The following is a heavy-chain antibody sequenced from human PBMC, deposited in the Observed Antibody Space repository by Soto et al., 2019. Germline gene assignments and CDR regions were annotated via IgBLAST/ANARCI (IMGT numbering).Heavy chain of an antibody. CDR1: GGSISSGDYY. Sequence: SETLSLTCTVSGGSISSGDYYWSWIRQPPGKGLEWIGYIYHSGSTYYNPSLKSRVTISVDRSKNQFSLKLSSVTAADTAVYYCARVNYYGSGSYTPVGFDYWGQGTLVTVSS. CDR3: ARVNYYGSGSYTPVGFDY. V-gene: IGHV4-30-2*01. D-gene: IGHD3-10*01. CDR2: IYHSGST. J-gene: IGHJ4*02.